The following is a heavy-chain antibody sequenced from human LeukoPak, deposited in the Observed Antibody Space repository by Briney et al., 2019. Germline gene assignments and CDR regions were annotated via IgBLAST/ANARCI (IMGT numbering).Heavy chain of an antibody. CDR1: GASITNYY. Sequence: SETLSLTCTVSGASITNYYWAWIRQPAGKGLEWIGRMYISGSTNYNPSLKSRVTISIDKSNNQFSLKLRSVTAADTAVYYCARDYLVGAPLDSWGHGTLVTVSS. V-gene: IGHV4-4*07. D-gene: IGHD1-26*01. CDR2: MYISGST. J-gene: IGHJ5*01. CDR3: ARDYLVGAPLDS.